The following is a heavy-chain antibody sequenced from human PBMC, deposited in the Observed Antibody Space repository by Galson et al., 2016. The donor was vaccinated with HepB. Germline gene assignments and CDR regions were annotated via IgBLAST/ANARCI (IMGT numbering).Heavy chain of an antibody. CDR2: IDHSGST. D-gene: IGHD1-26*01. J-gene: IGHJ5*02. CDR3: ARSGSYYFWFDP. CDR1: GGSISISSYY. Sequence: TLSLTCTVSGGSISISSYYWGWIRQPPGKGLEWIGSIDHSGSTYYNPSLKSRVTISIDTSKNQFSLKVNSVTAADTAVYYCARSGSYYFWFDPWGQGTLVTVSS. V-gene: IGHV4-39*01.